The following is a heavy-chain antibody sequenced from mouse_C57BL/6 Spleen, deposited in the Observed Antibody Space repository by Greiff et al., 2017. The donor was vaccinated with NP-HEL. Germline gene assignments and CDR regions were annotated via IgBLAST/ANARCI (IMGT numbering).Heavy chain of an antibody. CDR3: ARRRGGYGDYFDY. J-gene: IGHJ2*01. CDR1: GFTFSSYG. V-gene: IGHV5-6*01. Sequence: EVQVVESGGDLVKPGGSLKLSCAASGFTFSSYGMSWVRQTPDKRLEWVATISSGGSYPSYPDSVKGRFTISRANAKNPLYLQMSSLKSEDTAMFYYARRRGGYGDYFDYWGQGTTLTVSS. D-gene: IGHD1-1*02. CDR2: ISSGGSYP.